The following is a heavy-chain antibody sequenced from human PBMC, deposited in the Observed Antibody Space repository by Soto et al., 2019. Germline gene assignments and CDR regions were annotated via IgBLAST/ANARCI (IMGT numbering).Heavy chain of an antibody. CDR1: VFDFRSYE. CDR3: ARETLRDAIDI. V-gene: IGHV3-48*03. Sequence: PGGSLRLSCVASVFDFRSYEMNWVRQAPGKGLEWVSNIRANDESIYYADSVKGRVSVSRDNAKNSLFLEMNSLRVDDTAVYYCARETLRDAIDIWGQGTMVTVSS. J-gene: IGHJ3*02. CDR2: IRANDESI.